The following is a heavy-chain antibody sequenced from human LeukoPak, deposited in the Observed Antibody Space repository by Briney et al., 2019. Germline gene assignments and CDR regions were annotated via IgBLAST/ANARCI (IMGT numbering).Heavy chain of an antibody. CDR1: GFTFDDYG. D-gene: IGHD6-19*01. V-gene: IGHV3-20*04. Sequence: PGGSLRLSCAASGFTFDDYGMSWARQAPGKGLEWVSGINWDGGSTGYADSVKGRFTISRDNAKNFLYLQMNSLRAEDTALYYCARTVSSAGWSDDAFDIWGQVTMVTVSS. J-gene: IGHJ3*02. CDR2: INWDGGST. CDR3: ARTVSSAGWSDDAFDI.